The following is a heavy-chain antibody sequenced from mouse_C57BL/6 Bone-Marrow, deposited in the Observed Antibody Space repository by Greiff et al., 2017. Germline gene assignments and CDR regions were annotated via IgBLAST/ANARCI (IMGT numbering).Heavy chain of an antibody. J-gene: IGHJ2*01. Sequence: QVQLKESGPELVKPGASVKLSCKASGYTFTSYDINWVKQRPGQGLEWIGWIYPRDGSTKYNEKFKGKATLTVDTSSSTAYMELHSLTSEDSAVYFCARGGYGSPFDYWGQGTTLTVSS. CDR1: GYTFTSYD. D-gene: IGHD1-1*01. CDR3: ARGGYGSPFDY. V-gene: IGHV1-85*01. CDR2: IYPRDGST.